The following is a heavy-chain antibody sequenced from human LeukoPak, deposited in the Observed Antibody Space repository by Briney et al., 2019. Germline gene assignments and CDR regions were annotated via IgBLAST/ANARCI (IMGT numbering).Heavy chain of an antibody. J-gene: IGHJ3*02. CDR1: GYSISSGYY. CDR2: IYHSGST. V-gene: IGHV4-38-2*02. Sequence: PSETLSLTCTVSGYSISSGYYWGWIRQPPGKGLEWIGSIYHSGSTYYNPSLKSRVTISVDTSKNQFSLKLSSVTAADTAVYYCAKSQWETLDAFDIWGQGTMVTVSS. D-gene: IGHD1-26*01. CDR3: AKSQWETLDAFDI.